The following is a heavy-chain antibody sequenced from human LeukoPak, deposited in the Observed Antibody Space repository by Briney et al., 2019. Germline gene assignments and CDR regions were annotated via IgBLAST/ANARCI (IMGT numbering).Heavy chain of an antibody. V-gene: IGHV3-30*18. D-gene: IGHD6-19*01. CDR3: AKDGDTAVALT. J-gene: IGHJ5*02. CDR2: ISYDGSNK. Sequence: QPGRSLRLSCAASGFTFSSYGMHWVRQAPGKGLEWVAVISYDGSNKYYADSVKGRFTISRDNSKNTLYLQMNSLRAEDTAVYYCAKDGDTAVALTWGQGTLVTVSS. CDR1: GFTFSSYG.